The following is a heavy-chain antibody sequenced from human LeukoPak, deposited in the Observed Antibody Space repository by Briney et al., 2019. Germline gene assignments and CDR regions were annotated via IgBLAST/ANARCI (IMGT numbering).Heavy chain of an antibody. J-gene: IGHJ4*02. V-gene: IGHV4-34*01. CDR1: GASFSDYY. CDR2: INHSGST. CDR3: ARGPGYGDYVYYFDY. Sequence: SETLSLTCAVYGASFSDYYWNWIRQPPGKGLEWIGEINHSGSTNYNPSLKSRVTISVDTSKNQFSLKLSSVTAADTAVYYCARGPGYGDYVYYFDYWGQGTLVTVSS. D-gene: IGHD4-17*01.